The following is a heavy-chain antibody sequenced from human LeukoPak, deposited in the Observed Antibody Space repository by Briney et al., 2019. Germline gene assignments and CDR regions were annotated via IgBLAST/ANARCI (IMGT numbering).Heavy chain of an antibody. CDR3: ARDGSYGTFDY. V-gene: IGHV1-69*06. CDR2: IIPIFGTA. D-gene: IGHD5-18*01. J-gene: IGHJ4*02. CDR1: GGTFSSYA. Sequence: SVKVSFKASGGTFSSYAISWVRQAPGQGLEWMGGIIPIFGTANYAQKFQGRVTITADKSTSTAYMELSSLRSEDTAVYYCARDGSYGTFDYWGQGTLVTVSS.